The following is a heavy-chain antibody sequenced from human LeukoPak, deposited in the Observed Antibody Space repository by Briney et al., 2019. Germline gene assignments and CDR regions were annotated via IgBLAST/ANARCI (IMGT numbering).Heavy chain of an antibody. Sequence: GGSLRLSRAASGFTFDDYAMHWVRQAPGKGLEWVSGISWNSGSINYADSVKGRFTISRDNAKNSLYLQMNSLGPEDTAFYYCAKDRVQLWQSLQYWGQGTLVTVSS. J-gene: IGHJ4*02. CDR2: ISWNSGSI. CDR1: GFTFDDYA. CDR3: AKDRVQLWQSLQY. D-gene: IGHD3-16*01. V-gene: IGHV3-9*01.